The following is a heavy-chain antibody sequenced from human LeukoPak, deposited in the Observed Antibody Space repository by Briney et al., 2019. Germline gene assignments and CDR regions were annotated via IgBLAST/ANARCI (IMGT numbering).Heavy chain of an antibody. CDR3: VRGKRGYSYGYRRNELPYYFDY. V-gene: IGHV4-39*07. J-gene: IGHJ4*02. D-gene: IGHD5-18*01. Sequence: PSETLSLTCTVSGDSIRSSDYYWGWIRQPPGKGLEWIGNIYYSGSTYYNPSLKSRLTILEDTSKNQFSLKLSSVTAADTAVYYCVRGKRGYSYGYRRNELPYYFDYWGQGTLVTVSS. CDR2: IYYSGST. CDR1: GDSIRSSDYY.